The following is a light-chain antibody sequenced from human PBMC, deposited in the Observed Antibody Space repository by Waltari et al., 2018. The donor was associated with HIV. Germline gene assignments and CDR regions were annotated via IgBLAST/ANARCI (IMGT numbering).Light chain of an antibody. CDR1: SSNIGSNT. J-gene: IGLJ3*02. V-gene: IGLV1-44*01. CDR3: AAWADSLNGFWV. CDR2: RNN. Sequence: QSVLTQPPPASVTPGQRVTISCSGSSSNIGSNTVNCYQQLPGTAPKLIIYRNNKRPSGVPDRLSGSKSGNSASLAISGLQSEDEADYYCAAWADSLNGFWVFGGGTKLTVL.